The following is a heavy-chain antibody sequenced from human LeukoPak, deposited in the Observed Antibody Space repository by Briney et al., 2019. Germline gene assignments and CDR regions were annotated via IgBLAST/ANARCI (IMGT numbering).Heavy chain of an antibody. Sequence: GASVKVSCKASGYTFTGYYMHWVRQAPGQGLEWMGGFDPEDGETIYAQKFQGRVTMTEDTSTDTAYMELSSLRSEDTAVYYCATAQLWFGSRGSFDYWGQGTLVTVSS. D-gene: IGHD3-10*01. CDR1: GYTFTGYY. CDR3: ATAQLWFGSRGSFDY. J-gene: IGHJ4*02. V-gene: IGHV1-24*01. CDR2: FDPEDGET.